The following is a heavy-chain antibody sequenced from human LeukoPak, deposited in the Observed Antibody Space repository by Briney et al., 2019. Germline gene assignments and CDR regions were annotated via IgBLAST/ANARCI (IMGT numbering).Heavy chain of an antibody. J-gene: IGHJ3*02. D-gene: IGHD5-18*01. V-gene: IGHV1-58*02. CDR2: IVVGSGNT. CDR3: ARDLVLGYSYGRAFDI. CDR1: GFTFTSSA. Sequence: SVKVSCKASGFTFTSSAMQWVRQARGQRLEWIGWIVVGSGNTNYAQKFQERVTITRDMSTSTAYMELSSLRSDDTAVYYCARDLVLGYSYGRAFDIWGQGTMVTVSS.